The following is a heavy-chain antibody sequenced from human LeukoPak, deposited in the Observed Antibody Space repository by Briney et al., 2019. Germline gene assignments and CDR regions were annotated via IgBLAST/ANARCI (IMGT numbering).Heavy chain of an antibody. CDR1: GFSFSSYN. V-gene: IGHV3-15*01. D-gene: IGHD3-16*01. CDR3: RGGVDS. J-gene: IGHJ4*02. CDR2: INSKTDGGTT. Sequence: GGSLRLSCEASGFSFSSYNMDWVRQTPGKGLEWVGRINSKTDGGTTDYAAPVKGRFTISRDDSKNTLYLQMNSLKTEDTAVYYCRGGVDSWGQGTLVTVSS.